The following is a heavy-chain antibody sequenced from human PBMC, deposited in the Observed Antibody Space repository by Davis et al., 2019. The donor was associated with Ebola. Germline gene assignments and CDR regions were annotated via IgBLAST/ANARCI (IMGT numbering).Heavy chain of an antibody. J-gene: IGHJ3*02. CDR3: AGASSGYYQRHAFDI. CDR2: INPNSGGT. D-gene: IGHD3-22*01. CDR1: GYTFTGYY. V-gene: IGHV1-2*02. Sequence: ASVKVSCKASGYTFTGYYMHWVRQAPGQGLEWMGWINPNSGGTNYAQKFQGRVTMTRDTSISTAYMELSRLRSDDTAVYYCAGASSGYYQRHAFDIWGQGTMVTVSS.